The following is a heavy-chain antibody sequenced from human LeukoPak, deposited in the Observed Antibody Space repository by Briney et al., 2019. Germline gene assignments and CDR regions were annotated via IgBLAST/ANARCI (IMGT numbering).Heavy chain of an antibody. V-gene: IGHV4-4*07. CDR1: GVSISSYY. D-gene: IGHD2-2*02. J-gene: IGHJ4*02. Sequence: SETLSLTCTVSGVSISSYYWSWIRQPAGKGLEWIGRIYTSGSTNYNPSLKSRVTMSVDSSKNQFSLKQRSVTAADAAVYYCARVVPAAIYFFDYWGQGTLVTVSS. CDR3: ARVVPAAIYFFDY. CDR2: IYTSGST.